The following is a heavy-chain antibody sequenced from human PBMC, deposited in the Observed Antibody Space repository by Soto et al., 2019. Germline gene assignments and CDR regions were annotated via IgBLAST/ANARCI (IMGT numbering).Heavy chain of an antibody. CDR2: IWYNGSNK. J-gene: IGHJ4*02. V-gene: IGHV3-33*01. CDR3: ARDVHYDSSGYYDY. CDR1: GFTFSSYG. Sequence: GGSLRLSCAASGFTFSSYGMHWVRQAPGNGLEWVAVIWYNGSNKYYADSVKGRFTISRDNSKNTLYLQMNSLRAEDTAVYYCARDVHYDSSGYYDYWGQGTLVTVSS. D-gene: IGHD3-22*01.